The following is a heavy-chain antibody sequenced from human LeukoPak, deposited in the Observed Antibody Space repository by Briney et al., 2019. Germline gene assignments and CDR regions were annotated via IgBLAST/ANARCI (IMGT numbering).Heavy chain of an antibody. Sequence: PGGSLRLSCVASGFTFSPYGMHWARPAPGKGLEWVAAIWNDGTQHYYADSVKGRFTISRDNFKSTLYLDMDSLSAEDAAFYFCARDPDPYGDSFFDLWGQGTLVTGSS. D-gene: IGHD4-17*01. CDR3: ARDPDPYGDSFFDL. CDR1: GFTFSPYG. CDR2: IWNDGTQH. V-gene: IGHV3-33*01. J-gene: IGHJ4*02.